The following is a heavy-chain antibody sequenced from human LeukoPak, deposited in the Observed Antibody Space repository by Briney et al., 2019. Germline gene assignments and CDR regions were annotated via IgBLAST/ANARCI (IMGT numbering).Heavy chain of an antibody. CDR1: GFTFSSYE. CDR3: ARDTAAVGTS. CDR2: ISSSGGTV. J-gene: IGHJ4*02. Sequence: GGSLRLSYAASGFTFSSYEMNWVRQAPGKGLEWVSYISSSGGTVHYADSVKGRFTISRDNAKNSLYLQMNNLRAGDTAVYYCARDTAAVGTSWGQGTLVTVSS. D-gene: IGHD6-13*01. V-gene: IGHV3-48*03.